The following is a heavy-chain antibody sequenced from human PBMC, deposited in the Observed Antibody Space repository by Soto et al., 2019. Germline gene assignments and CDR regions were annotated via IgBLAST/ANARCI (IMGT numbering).Heavy chain of an antibody. V-gene: IGHV1-18*01. CDR2: ISAYNGNT. Sequence: ASVKVSCKASGYTFTSYGISWVRQAPGQGLEWMGWISAYNGNTNYAQKLQGRVTMTTDTSTSTAYMELRSLRSDDTAVYYCAISTYYYDSSGYSLFDYWGQGTLVTVSS. D-gene: IGHD3-22*01. CDR3: AISTYYYDSSGYSLFDY. CDR1: GYTFTSYG. J-gene: IGHJ4*02.